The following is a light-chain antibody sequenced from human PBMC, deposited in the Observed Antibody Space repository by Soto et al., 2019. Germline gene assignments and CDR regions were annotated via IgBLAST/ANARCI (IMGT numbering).Light chain of an antibody. V-gene: IGLV2-14*01. CDR3: SSYTSSTFYV. CDR1: SSDVGGYNY. J-gene: IGLJ1*01. Sequence: QSVLTQPASVSGSPGQSITISCTVTSSDVGGYNYVSWYQQHPGKAPKLMIYEVSNRPSGVPNRSSGSKSGNTASLTISGLQAEDEADYYCSSYTSSTFYVFGTGTKV. CDR2: EVS.